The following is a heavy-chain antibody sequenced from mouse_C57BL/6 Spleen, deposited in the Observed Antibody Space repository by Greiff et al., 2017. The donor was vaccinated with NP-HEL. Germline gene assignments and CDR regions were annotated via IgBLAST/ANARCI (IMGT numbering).Heavy chain of an antibody. J-gene: IGHJ4*01. CDR1: GYTFTDYE. CDR3: TRSYYYAMDY. V-gene: IGHV1-15*01. Sequence: VQLQQSGAELVRPGASVTLSCKASGYTFTDYEMHWVKQTPVHGLEWIGAIDPETGGTAYNQKFKGKAILTADKSSSTAYMELRSLTSEASAVYYCTRSYYYAMDYWGQGTSVTVSS. CDR2: IDPETGGT.